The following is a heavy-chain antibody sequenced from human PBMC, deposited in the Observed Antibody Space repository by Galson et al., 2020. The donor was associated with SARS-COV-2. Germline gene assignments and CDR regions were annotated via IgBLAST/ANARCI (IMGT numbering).Heavy chain of an antibody. Sequence: ETLSLTCTVSGGSISSGGYYWSWIRQPPGKGLEWIGYIYYSGSTNYNPSLKSRVTISVDTSKNQFSLKLSSVTAADTAVYYCARHKCTNGVCYMGYGLWGQGTLVTVSS. J-gene: IGHJ4*02. V-gene: IGHV4-61*08. CDR1: GGSISSGGYY. CDR2: IYYSGST. CDR3: ARHKCTNGVCYMGYGL. D-gene: IGHD2-8*01.